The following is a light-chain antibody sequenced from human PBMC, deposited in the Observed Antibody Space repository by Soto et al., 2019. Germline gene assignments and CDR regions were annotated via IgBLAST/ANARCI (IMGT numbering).Light chain of an antibody. CDR3: QQRSSWPIT. CDR1: QSVTSC. J-gene: IGKJ5*01. CDR2: DAS. Sequence: IVLTQSPATLSLSPWERATLSCRASQSVTSCLAWYQQRPGQAPRLLINDASRRATGIPDRFSGSGSGADFTLTISSLEPEDFAVYYCQQRSSWPITFGQGTRLEIK. V-gene: IGKV3-11*01.